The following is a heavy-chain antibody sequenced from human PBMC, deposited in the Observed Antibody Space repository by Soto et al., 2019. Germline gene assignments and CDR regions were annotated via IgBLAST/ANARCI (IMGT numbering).Heavy chain of an antibody. V-gene: IGHV4-31*03. Sequence: LQESGPGLVKPSQTLSLTCFVSGYSITAGGYYWSWIRHLPGKGPEWIGSFYSSGSIIYNPSLRSRVSISGDTSSNHFSMSLTSVTGADTGRYYCARMYSSGSGWFHPWGQGTLVTVSS. J-gene: IGHJ5*02. CDR3: ARMYSSGSGWFHP. D-gene: IGHD6-19*01. CDR1: GYSITAGGYY. CDR2: FYSSGSI.